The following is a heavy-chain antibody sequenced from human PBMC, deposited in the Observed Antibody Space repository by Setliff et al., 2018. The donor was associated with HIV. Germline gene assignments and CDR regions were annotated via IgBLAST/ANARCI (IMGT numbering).Heavy chain of an antibody. CDR3: ARGMDYYDSSGYYDRYFDY. CDR2: INPKSDGT. Sequence: ASVKVSCKASGYSFTDYYIHWVRQAPGQGLEWMGWINPKSDGTNYAQKFQGWITMTRDTSISTAYMELSRLRSDDTAVYYCARGMDYYDSSGYYDRYFDYWGQGTLVTVSS. V-gene: IGHV1-2*04. D-gene: IGHD3-22*01. J-gene: IGHJ4*02. CDR1: GYSFTDYY.